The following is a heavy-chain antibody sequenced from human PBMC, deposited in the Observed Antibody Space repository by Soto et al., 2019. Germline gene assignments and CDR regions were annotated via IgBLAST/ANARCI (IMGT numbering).Heavy chain of an antibody. V-gene: IGHV4-30-2*01. CDR1: GGSINSGDYA. CDR2: IYHSGST. Sequence: LQLQESGSGLVKPSQTLSLTRGVSGGSINSGDYAWSWIRQPPGKGLEWMGYIYHSGSTYYNPSLKSRVTILVDRSKNQFSLKLSSVTAADTAVYYCAGIRIAAAGGGLDVWGQGTTVTVSS. CDR3: AGIRIAAAGGGLDV. D-gene: IGHD6-13*01. J-gene: IGHJ6*02.